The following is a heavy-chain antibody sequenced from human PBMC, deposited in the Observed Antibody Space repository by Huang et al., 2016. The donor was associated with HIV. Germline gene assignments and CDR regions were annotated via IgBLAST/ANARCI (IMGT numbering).Heavy chain of an antibody. CDR3: AKDADTSGYDVLGPFGS. V-gene: IGHV3-23*01. D-gene: IGHD3-3*01. CDR2: ITDGINNR. CDR1: GFTFSSYA. Sequence: EVLLLESGGGLVQPGGSLRLSCVASGFTFSSYAMSWVRLAPGKGLEWGSGITDGINNRYYAHSVKGRFAVSRDDSTNTLYLQMNSLRAEDTAVYYCAKDADTSGYDVLGPFGSWGQGTLVTVSS. J-gene: IGHJ4*02.